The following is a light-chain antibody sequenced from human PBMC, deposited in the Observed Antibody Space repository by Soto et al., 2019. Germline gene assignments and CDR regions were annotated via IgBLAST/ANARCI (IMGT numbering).Light chain of an antibody. V-gene: IGKV3-20*01. CDR1: HRVSSNF. J-gene: IGKJ5*01. CDR2: GVS. Sequence: DTVLAQSRGTQPLPPGESATLSCSASHRVSSNFLAWYQQKPGQAPRLLIYGVSSRASGIPDRLFGSGSGTDFTLTINRLESEDFAVYYCQQYANSPITFGQGTRLEIK. CDR3: QQYANSPIT.